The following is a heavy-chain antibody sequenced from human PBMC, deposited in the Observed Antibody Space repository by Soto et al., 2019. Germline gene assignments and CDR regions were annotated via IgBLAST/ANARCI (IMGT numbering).Heavy chain of an antibody. Sequence: VKVSCKASGDTFTDYYIHWVRQAPGQGLEWMGVIRPTGDFTNYAQKFQGRVTMTRDTSTSTVYMVLSSLKSEDTAVYYCARDRPTTWFRTGMDVWGQGTTVTV. CDR3: ARDRPTTWFRTGMDV. CDR2: IRPTGDFT. D-gene: IGHD3-9*01. CDR1: GDTFTDYY. V-gene: IGHV1-46*01. J-gene: IGHJ6*02.